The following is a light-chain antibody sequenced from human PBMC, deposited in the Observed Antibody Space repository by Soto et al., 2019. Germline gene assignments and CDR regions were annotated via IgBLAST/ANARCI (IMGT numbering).Light chain of an antibody. CDR3: QHPSNGPAST. Sequence: ESVLLHLPASLCFSPGERATLACRASQSVSSYLAWYQQKPGQAPRLLIYDASNRATGLPARFSGRGSGPDFTLTIGLRDPEDFAVLICQHPSNGPASTYGEGTRLEIK. CDR2: DAS. V-gene: IGKV3-11*01. CDR1: QSVSSY. J-gene: IGKJ5*01.